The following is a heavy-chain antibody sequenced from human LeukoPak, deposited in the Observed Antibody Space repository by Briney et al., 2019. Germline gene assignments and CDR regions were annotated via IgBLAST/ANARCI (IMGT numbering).Heavy chain of an antibody. D-gene: IGHD3-22*01. V-gene: IGHV1-69*01. Sequence: SVKVSCKASGGTFSSYAISWVRQAPGQGLEWMGGIIPIFGTANYAQKFQGRVTITADESTGTAYMELSSLRSEDTAVYYCARRDYYDSSGYYYPEYFQHWGQGTLVTVSS. CDR1: GGTFSSYA. CDR2: IIPIFGTA. J-gene: IGHJ1*01. CDR3: ARRDYYDSSGYYYPEYFQH.